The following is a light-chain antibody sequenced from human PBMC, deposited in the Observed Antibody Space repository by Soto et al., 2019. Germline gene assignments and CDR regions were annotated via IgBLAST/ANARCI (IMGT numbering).Light chain of an antibody. Sequence: QSVLTQPPSASGAPGQRVTISCSGSSSNIGANFDVHWYQQLPGTAPKLLIYGNSNRPSGVPDRFSGSKSDTSASLAITGLQAEDEADYYCQSYDSSLSGYVFGTGTKLTVL. CDR3: QSYDSSLSGYV. V-gene: IGLV1-40*01. CDR2: GNS. CDR1: SSNIGANFD. J-gene: IGLJ1*01.